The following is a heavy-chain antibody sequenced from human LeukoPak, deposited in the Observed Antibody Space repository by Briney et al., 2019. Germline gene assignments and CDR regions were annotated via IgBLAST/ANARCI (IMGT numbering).Heavy chain of an antibody. CDR2: IKQDGSGK. CDR1: GFTFRTYW. D-gene: IGHD6-13*01. CDR3: ARPRDSGWSKTWDY. Sequence: GGSLRLSCEGSGFTFRTYWMTWVRQAPGKGLEWVANIKQDGSGKYYVDSVKGRFTISRDNAQNSLYLQMNSLRAEDTAVYYCARPRDSGWSKTWDYWGQGTLVTVSS. J-gene: IGHJ4*02. V-gene: IGHV3-7*03.